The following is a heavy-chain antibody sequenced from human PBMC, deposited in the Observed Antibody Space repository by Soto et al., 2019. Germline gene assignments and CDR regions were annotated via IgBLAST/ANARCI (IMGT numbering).Heavy chain of an antibody. J-gene: IGHJ6*02. CDR3: ARMIPITMVRGVIISLGYYYGMDV. D-gene: IGHD3-10*01. V-gene: IGHV1-18*01. CDR1: CYTFTSYG. Sequence: SVQVSFKASCYTFTSYGISWVRQAPGQGLEWMRWLSAYNGNTNYAQKLQGRVTMTTDTSTSTAYMELRSLRSDDTAVYYCARMIPITMVRGVIISLGYYYGMDVWGQGTTVTVSS. CDR2: LSAYNGNT.